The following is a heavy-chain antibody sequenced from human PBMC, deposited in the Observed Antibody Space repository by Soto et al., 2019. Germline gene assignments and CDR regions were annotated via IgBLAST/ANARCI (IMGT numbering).Heavy chain of an antibody. CDR1: GYTFTTYG. CDR3: ARDGRKHLWVEGLNAMDF. D-gene: IGHD5-18*01. J-gene: IGHJ6*02. Sequence: QIQLVQSGPEVKKPGASVKVSCKASGYTFTTYGISWVRLAPGQGLEWMGWLSGYNGQTNYGQKFRGRVTITTDTSTSAAYMELRSLTSDDTAIYYCARDGRKHLWVEGLNAMDFWGQGTTVTVSS. CDR2: LSGYNGQT. V-gene: IGHV1-18*01.